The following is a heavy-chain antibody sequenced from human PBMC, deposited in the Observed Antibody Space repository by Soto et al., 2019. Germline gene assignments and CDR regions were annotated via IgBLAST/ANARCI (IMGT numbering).Heavy chain of an antibody. J-gene: IGHJ4*02. V-gene: IGHV1-69*01. D-gene: IGHD3-10*01. CDR3: ARDRDDYGSGSYYNRIDF. CDR2: IIPLFGTP. Sequence: QVQLVQSGAEVKKPGSSVKVSCKASGGIFSTYAISWLRQAPGQGLEWMGGIIPLFGTPSYAQRFQGRVTITADESTSTAYMDLSRLRAEDTAVYYCARDRDDYGSGSYYNRIDFWGQGTLVTVSS. CDR1: GGIFSTYA.